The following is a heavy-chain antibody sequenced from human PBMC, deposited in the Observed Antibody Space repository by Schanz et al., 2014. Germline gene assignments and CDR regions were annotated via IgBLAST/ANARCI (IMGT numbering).Heavy chain of an antibody. D-gene: IGHD3-10*01. CDR2: INRVGSTK. CDR3: PADLWFGAVWGVW. Sequence: EMQLLESGGGLIQPGGSLRLSCAASGFTFSSHWMHWVRQDPGKGLVWVARINRVGSTKDYADSVRGRFTISRDNSKTTVYLQMNSLRAEDTPVYYCPADLWFGAVWGVWWGQGTLVTVSS. CDR1: GFTFSSHW. J-gene: IGHJ4*02. V-gene: IGHV3-74*02.